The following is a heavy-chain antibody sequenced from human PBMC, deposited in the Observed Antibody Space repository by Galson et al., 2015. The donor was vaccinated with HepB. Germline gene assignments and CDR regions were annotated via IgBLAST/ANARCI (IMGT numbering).Heavy chain of an antibody. CDR1: GFTFGDYA. Sequence: LRLSCAASGFTFGDYAMSWFRQAPGKGLEWVGFIRSKAYGGTTEYAASVKGRFTISRDDSKSIAYLQMNSLKAEDTAVYYCTRDIYCGSTSCHPDYWGQGTLVTVSS. J-gene: IGHJ4*02. CDR3: TRDIYCGSTSCHPDY. D-gene: IGHD2-2*01. V-gene: IGHV3-49*03. CDR2: IRSKAYGGTT.